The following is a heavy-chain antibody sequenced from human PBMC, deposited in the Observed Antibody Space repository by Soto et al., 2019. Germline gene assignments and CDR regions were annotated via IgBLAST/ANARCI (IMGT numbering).Heavy chain of an antibody. CDR2: ISYDGSNK. J-gene: IGHJ4*02. V-gene: IGHV3-30*04. CDR3: ARDRGGWGFASGVDY. D-gene: IGHD7-27*01. Sequence: GGSLRLSCAASGFTFSSYAMHWVRQAPGKGLEWVAVISYDGSNKYYADSVKGRFTISRDNSKNTLYLQMNSLRAEDTAVYYCARDRGGWGFASGVDYWGQGTLVTVSS. CDR1: GFTFSSYA.